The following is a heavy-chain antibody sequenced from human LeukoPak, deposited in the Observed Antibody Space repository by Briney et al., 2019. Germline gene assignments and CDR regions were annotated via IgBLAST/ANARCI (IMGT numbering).Heavy chain of an antibody. J-gene: IGHJ4*02. Sequence: PSETLSLTCAVSGGFISSGGYSWSWIRQPPGKGLEWIGYIYHSGSTYYNPSLKSRVTISVDRSKNQFSLKLSSVTAADTAVYYCARASRGYSYGFDYWGQGTLVTVSS. CDR3: ARASRGYSYGFDY. D-gene: IGHD5-18*01. CDR1: GGFISSGGYS. V-gene: IGHV4-30-2*01. CDR2: IYHSGST.